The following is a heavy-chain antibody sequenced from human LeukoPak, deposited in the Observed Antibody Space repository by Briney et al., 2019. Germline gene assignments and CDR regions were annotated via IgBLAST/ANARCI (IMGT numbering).Heavy chain of an antibody. J-gene: IGHJ4*02. Sequence: ASVKVSCKASGYTFTSYGISWVRQAPGQGLEWMGWISAYNGNTNYARKLQGRVTITTDTSTSTAYMELRSLRSDDTAVYYCALPFWGYGGLDYWGQGTLVTVSS. CDR1: GYTFTSYG. CDR3: ALPFWGYGGLDY. CDR2: ISAYNGNT. V-gene: IGHV1-18*01. D-gene: IGHD4-23*01.